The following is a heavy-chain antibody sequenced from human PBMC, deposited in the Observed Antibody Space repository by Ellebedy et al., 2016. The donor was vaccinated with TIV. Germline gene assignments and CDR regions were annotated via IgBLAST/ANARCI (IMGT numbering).Heavy chain of an antibody. CDR2: IYQDGGVQ. D-gene: IGHD5-18*01. V-gene: IGHV3-7*01. CDR3: ARRGSYGEYAVEINSWFDT. J-gene: IGHJ5*02. Sequence: GESLKISCIASGFSFRSYWMSWVRQAPGKGLEWVADIYQDGGVQYYVDSVKGRFTISRDNADNSLFLQMNSLRAEDTAVYYCARRGSYGEYAVEINSWFDTWGRGTLVAVSS. CDR1: GFSFRSYW.